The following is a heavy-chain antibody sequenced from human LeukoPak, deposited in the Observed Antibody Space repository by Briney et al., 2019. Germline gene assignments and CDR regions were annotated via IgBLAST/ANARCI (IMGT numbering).Heavy chain of an antibody. CDR2: INPNSGGT. V-gene: IGHV1-2*02. CDR3: ARGTKFLGATTALGAFDI. J-gene: IGHJ3*02. Sequence: AASVKVSCKASGYTFTGYYMHWVRQAPGQGLEWMGWINPNSGGTNYAQKFQGRVTMTRDTSISTAYMELSRLRSDDTAVYYCARGTKFLGATTALGAFDIWGQGTMVTVSS. CDR1: GYTFTGYY. D-gene: IGHD1-26*01.